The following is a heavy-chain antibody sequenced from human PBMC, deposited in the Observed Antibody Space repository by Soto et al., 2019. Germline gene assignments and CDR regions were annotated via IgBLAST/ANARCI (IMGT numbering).Heavy chain of an antibody. J-gene: IGHJ4*02. CDR3: ARDGYFDH. CDR2: ISANNGNT. V-gene: IGHV1-18*01. CDR1: GYTFTSYG. Sequence: QVQLVQSGAEVKKPGDSVRVSCKASGYTFTSYGIGWVRQAPGQGLEWMGWISANNGNTKYAQKLQGRVTMTTDAYTSTAYREPRRLRSDDAAVYYCARDGYFDHWGQGTLVTVSS.